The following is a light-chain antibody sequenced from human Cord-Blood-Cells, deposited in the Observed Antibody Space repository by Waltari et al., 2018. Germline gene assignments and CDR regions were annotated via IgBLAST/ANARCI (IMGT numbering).Light chain of an antibody. Sequence: DIQMTQSPSTLSASVGDRVTITCRASQSISSWLAWYQQKPGKAPKLLLYKASSLDSGVPSRFSGSGSGTEFTLTISSLQPDDSATYYCQQYNSYSLTLGGGTKVEIK. CDR3: QQYNSYSLT. CDR2: KAS. CDR1: QSISSW. V-gene: IGKV1-5*03. J-gene: IGKJ4*01.